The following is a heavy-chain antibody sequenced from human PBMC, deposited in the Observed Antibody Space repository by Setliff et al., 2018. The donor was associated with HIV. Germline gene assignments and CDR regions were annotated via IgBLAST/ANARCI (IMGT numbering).Heavy chain of an antibody. CDR1: GFTFSGSA. CDR2: IRSKANSYAT. Sequence: GGSLRFSCAVSGFTFSGSAMHWVRQASGKGLEWVGRIRSKANSYATEYAASVKGRFTISRDDSKNTAYLQMNSLKTDDTAMYYCSGWKGDYYDSSGINGYWGQGTLVTVSS. CDR3: SGWKGDYYDSSGINGY. D-gene: IGHD3-22*01. V-gene: IGHV3-73*01. J-gene: IGHJ4*02.